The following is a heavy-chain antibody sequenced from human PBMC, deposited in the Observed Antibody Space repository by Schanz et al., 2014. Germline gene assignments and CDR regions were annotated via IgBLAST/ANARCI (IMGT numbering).Heavy chain of an antibody. J-gene: IGHJ4*02. CDR2: IWYDGSNK. CDR3: AKVRYSSGWRGDYFDE. Sequence: QVQLVESGGGVVQPGRSLRLSCAASGFTFSSYGMHWVRQAPGKGLEWVAVIWYDGSNKYYADSVKGRFTISRDNSKSTLYLQMNSLRAEDTAVYYCAKVRYSSGWRGDYFDEWGQGTLVTVAS. V-gene: IGHV3-33*06. D-gene: IGHD6-25*01. CDR1: GFTFSSYG.